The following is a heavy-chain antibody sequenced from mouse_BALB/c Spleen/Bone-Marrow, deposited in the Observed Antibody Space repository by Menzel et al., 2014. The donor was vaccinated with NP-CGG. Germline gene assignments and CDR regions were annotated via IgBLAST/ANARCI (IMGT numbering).Heavy chain of an antibody. J-gene: IGHJ4*01. CDR3: ARIYYDYDGGVYCYAMDY. V-gene: IGHV5-4*02. D-gene: IGHD2-4*01. CDR1: GFTFSDYY. CDR2: ISDGGSYT. Sequence: DVKLVESGGGLVKPGGSLKLSCAASGFTFSDYYMYWVRQTPEKRLEWVATISDGGSYTYYPDSVKGRFTISRDNAKNNLYLQMSSLKSEDTAMYYCARIYYDYDGGVYCYAMDYWGQGTSVTVSS.